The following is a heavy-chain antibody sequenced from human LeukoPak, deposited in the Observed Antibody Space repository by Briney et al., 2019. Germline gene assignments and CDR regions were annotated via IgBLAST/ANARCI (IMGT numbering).Heavy chain of an antibody. V-gene: IGHV4-34*01. D-gene: IGHD4-17*01. CDR3: ARARLRTNWFDP. CDR1: GGSFSDYY. Sequence: SETLSLTCAVYGGSFSDYYWSWIRQPPGKGLEWIGEINHSGSTNYNPSLKSRVTISVDTSKNQFSLKLSSVTAADTAVYYCARARLRTNWFDPWGQGTLVTVSS. CDR2: INHSGST. J-gene: IGHJ5*02.